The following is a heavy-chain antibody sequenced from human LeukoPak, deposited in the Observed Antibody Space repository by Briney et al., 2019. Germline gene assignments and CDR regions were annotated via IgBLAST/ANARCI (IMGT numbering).Heavy chain of an antibody. CDR2: IIPIFGTA. Sequence: SVKVSCKASGGTFSSYAISWVRQAPGQGLEWMGGIIPIFGTANYAQKFQGRVTITADESTSTAYMELSSLRSEDTAVYYCARDQSEVGTTGTTTGDAFDIWGQGTMVTVSS. V-gene: IGHV1-69*13. J-gene: IGHJ3*02. CDR3: ARDQSEVGTTGTTTGDAFDI. D-gene: IGHD1-1*01. CDR1: GGTFSSYA.